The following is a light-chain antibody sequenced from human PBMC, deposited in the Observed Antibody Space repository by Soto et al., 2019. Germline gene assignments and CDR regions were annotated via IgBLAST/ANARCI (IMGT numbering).Light chain of an antibody. V-gene: IGKV1-27*01. J-gene: IGKJ3*01. Sequence: DIQMTRSPSSLSASVGDRVTITCRASQGISNYLAWYQQKPGKVPKLLIYAASTLQSGVPSRFSGSGSGTDFTLTISSLQPEDVATYYCQKYISAPPIGPGTKVDIK. CDR3: QKYISAPP. CDR2: AAS. CDR1: QGISNY.